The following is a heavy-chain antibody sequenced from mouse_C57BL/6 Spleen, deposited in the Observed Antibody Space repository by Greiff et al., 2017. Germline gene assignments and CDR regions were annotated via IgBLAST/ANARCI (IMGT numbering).Heavy chain of an antibody. Sequence: DVKLVESGGGLVKPGGSLKLSCAASGFTISSYAMHWVRQTPEKRLEWVANISDGGSYTYYPDNVKGPFNISRDDDKNHLYLQMSHLKSEYTAMYYCESGEYDGAFAYWGQGTLVTVAA. CDR3: ESGEYDGAFAY. V-gene: IGHV5-4*03. D-gene: IGHD2-14*01. CDR2: ISDGGSYT. J-gene: IGHJ3*01. CDR1: GFTISSYA.